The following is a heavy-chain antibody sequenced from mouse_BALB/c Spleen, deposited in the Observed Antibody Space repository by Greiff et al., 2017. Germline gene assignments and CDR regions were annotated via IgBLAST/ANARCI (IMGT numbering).Heavy chain of an antibody. CDR1: GFTFSDYY. D-gene: IGHD2-2*01. CDR2: ISDGGSYT. J-gene: IGHJ3*01. V-gene: IGHV5-4*02. CDR3: ARDTVWLRRWFAY. Sequence: EVKLVESGGGLVKPGGSLKLSCAASGFTFSDYYMYWVRQTPEKRLEWVATISDGGSYTYYPDSVKGRFTISRDNAKNNLYLQMSSLKSEDTAMYYCARDTVWLRRWFAYWGQGTLVTVSA.